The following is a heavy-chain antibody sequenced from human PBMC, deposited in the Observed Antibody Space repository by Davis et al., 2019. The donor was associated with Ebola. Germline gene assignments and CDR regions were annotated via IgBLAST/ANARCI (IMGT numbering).Heavy chain of an antibody. CDR2: INHSGST. CDR1: GGSVSSGSYY. V-gene: IGHV4-39*07. Sequence: MPSETLSLTCTVSGGSVSSGSYYWSWIRQPPGKGLEWIGEINHSGSTNYNPSLKSRVTISVDTSKNQFSLKLSSVTAADTAVYYCARRRAFGSGSYMYWGQGTLVTVSS. J-gene: IGHJ4*02. D-gene: IGHD3-10*01. CDR3: ARRRAFGSGSYMY.